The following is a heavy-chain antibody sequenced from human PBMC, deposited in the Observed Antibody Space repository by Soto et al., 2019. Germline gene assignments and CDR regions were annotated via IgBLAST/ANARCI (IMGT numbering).Heavy chain of an antibody. CDR1: GFTFSSYA. Sequence: EVQVLESGGGLVQPGGSLRLSCAASGFTFSSYAMTWVRQAPGKGLEWVSGISGSGSSTYYADSVKGRFTISRDSSKNTLYLQMNSLRADDTAVYYCAKGPSRISGSERRNGFDTWGQGAQVTVSS. CDR3: AKGPSRISGSERRNGFDT. D-gene: IGHD1-26*01. CDR2: ISGSGSST. J-gene: IGHJ3*02. V-gene: IGHV3-23*01.